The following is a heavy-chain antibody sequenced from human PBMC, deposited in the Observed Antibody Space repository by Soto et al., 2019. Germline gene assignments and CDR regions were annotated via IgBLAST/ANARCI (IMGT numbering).Heavy chain of an antibody. CDR1: GGTLSSYA. CDR2: ISPLFGPT. V-gene: IGHV1-69*01. CDR3: ARIVAEFRVGIRPYYHYCLDV. Sequence: QEPLVQSGAEVKKPGSSVKVSCKAPGGTLSSYAINWERQAPGQGLEWMGGISPLFGPTDPAQTFQGRLTVTADESTSTAYMELSSLRSEYTAIYDCARIVAEFRVGIRPYYHYCLDVWGQGTTVTVSS. D-gene: IGHD3-10*01. J-gene: IGHJ6*02.